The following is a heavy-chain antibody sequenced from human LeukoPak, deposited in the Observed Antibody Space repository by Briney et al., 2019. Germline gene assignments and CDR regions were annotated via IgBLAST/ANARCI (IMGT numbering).Heavy chain of an antibody. CDR1: GSSFPSYW. Sequence: GESMRISCKASGSSFPSYWITWVRQMAGNCLERMGCIEHIDSYTTYSPSFQGDVTISADKSIATVYLQWSSLKASDTAMYYCARARVDTAMADFDYWGQGTLVTVSS. V-gene: IGHV5-10-1*01. J-gene: IGHJ4*02. CDR3: ARARVDTAMADFDY. CDR2: IEHIDSYT. D-gene: IGHD5-18*01.